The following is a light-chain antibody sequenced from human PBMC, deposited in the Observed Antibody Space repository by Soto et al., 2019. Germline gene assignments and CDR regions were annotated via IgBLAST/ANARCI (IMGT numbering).Light chain of an antibody. V-gene: IGKV1-5*03. CDR1: QSISSL. Sequence: DIQMTPSPSTLSASVGDRVSITCRASQSISSLLAWYQQKPGKAPKLLISKASSLESGVPSRFSGSGSGTEFTLTISSLQPDAFAAYYCLQYNSYSLYTFGQGNKLEIK. CDR2: KAS. J-gene: IGKJ2*01. CDR3: LQYNSYSLYT.